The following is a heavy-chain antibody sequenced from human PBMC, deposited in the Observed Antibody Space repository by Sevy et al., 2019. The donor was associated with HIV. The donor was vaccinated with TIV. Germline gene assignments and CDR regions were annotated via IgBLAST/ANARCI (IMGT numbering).Heavy chain of an antibody. V-gene: IGHV1-69*13. J-gene: IGHJ5*02. CDR3: AGDSGGSMLNTHNWFDP. CDR2: IIPIFGTT. CDR1: GGSINSHA. Sequence: ASVKVSCKTSGGSINSHAIVWVRQAPGQELESIGGIIPIFGTTTYAQRFQGRVTITADGLSNTVYLELRSLRSEDTAVYYCAGDSGGSMLNTHNWFDPWGQGTLVTVSS. D-gene: IGHD2-8*02.